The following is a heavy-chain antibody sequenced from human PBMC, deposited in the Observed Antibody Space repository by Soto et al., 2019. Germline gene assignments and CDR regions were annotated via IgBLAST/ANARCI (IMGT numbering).Heavy chain of an antibody. CDR3: AKSGATVKTEYFQH. V-gene: IGHV3-64*01. CDR1: GITFSSHA. J-gene: IGHJ1*01. Sequence: EVQLVESGGGLVQPGGSLRLSCAVSGITFSSHAMHWVRQAPGKGLEYVSAISSSGDNTYYANSVKGRFTISRDNSKYTLYLQMGSLRVEDMAMYYCAKSGATVKTEYFQHWGQGTLVIVSS. D-gene: IGHD4-17*01. CDR2: ISSSGDNT.